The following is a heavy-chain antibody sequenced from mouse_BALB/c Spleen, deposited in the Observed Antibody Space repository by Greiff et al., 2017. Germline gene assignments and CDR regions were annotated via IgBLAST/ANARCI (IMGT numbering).Heavy chain of an antibody. D-gene: IGHD1-1*01. Sequence: EVHLVESGPSLVKPSQTLSLTCSVTGDSITSGYWNWIRKFPGNKLEYMGYISYSGSTYYNPSLKSRISITRDTSKNQYYLQLNSVTTEDTATYYCARCYGSSPYAMDYWGQGTSVTVSS. CDR1: GDSITSGY. V-gene: IGHV3-8*02. J-gene: IGHJ4*01. CDR3: ARCYGSSPYAMDY. CDR2: ISYSGST.